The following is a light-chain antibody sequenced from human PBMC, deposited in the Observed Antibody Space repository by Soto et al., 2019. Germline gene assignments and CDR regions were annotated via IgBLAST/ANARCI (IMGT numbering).Light chain of an antibody. J-gene: IGKJ1*01. Sequence: EIVLTQSPGTLSLSPVERATLSCSASQSVSNNYLAWYQQKPGQAPRLLIYGASNRATGIPDRFSGSGSGTDFTLTISRLEPEDFAVYYCQQYGSSGTFGQGTKVDI. V-gene: IGKV3-20*01. CDR1: QSVSNNY. CDR3: QQYGSSGT. CDR2: GAS.